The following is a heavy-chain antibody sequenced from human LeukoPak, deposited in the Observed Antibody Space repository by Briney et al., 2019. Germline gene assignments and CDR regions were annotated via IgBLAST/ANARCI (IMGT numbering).Heavy chain of an antibody. CDR2: TYRDGNT. CDR1: GLIVGSNY. CDR3: ACSGPYSNGGVMTDY. V-gene: IGHV3-66*01. D-gene: IGHD6-19*01. Sequence: GGSLRLSCAASGLIVGSNYMSWVRQAPGKGLEWVSITYRDGNTNYADSVKGRFTISRDTSKNTLSLQMNSLRAEDTAVYYCACSGPYSNGGVMTDYWGQGTLVTVSS. J-gene: IGHJ4*02.